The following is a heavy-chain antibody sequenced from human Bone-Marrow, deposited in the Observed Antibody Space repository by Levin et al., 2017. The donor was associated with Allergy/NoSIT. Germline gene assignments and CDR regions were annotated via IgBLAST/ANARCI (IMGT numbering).Heavy chain of an antibody. D-gene: IGHD2-2*02. CDR1: GFTLSSYG. J-gene: IGHJ6*02. CDR2: IWYDGTKK. Sequence: PGGSLRLSCVASGFTLSSYGMHWVRQAPGKGLEWVAVIWYDGTKKYYIDSVKGRFTISRDNSKNTLSMQLNRLGAEDTAVYYCVRGHYCNSISCYTASHAYYYYGMDVWGQGTTVTVTS. V-gene: IGHV3-33*01. CDR3: VRGHYCNSISCYTASHAYYYYGMDV.